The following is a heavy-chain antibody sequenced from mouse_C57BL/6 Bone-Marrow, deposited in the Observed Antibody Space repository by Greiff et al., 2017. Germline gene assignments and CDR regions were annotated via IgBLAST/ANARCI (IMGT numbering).Heavy chain of an antibody. D-gene: IGHD1-1*01. Sequence: QVQLQQPGAELVKPGASVKMSCKASGYTFTSYWITWVKQRPGQGLEWIGDIYPGSGSTNYNEKFKSKATLTVDTSSSTAYMQLSSLTSEDSAVYYCASPYYTGSSPRWYVDVWGTGTTVTVSS. J-gene: IGHJ1*03. CDR2: IYPGSGST. V-gene: IGHV1-55*01. CDR1: GYTFTSYW. CDR3: ASPYYTGSSPRWYVDV.